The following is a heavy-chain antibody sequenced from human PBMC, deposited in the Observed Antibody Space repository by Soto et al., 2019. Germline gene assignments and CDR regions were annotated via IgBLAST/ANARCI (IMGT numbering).Heavy chain of an antibody. Sequence: QVQLQESGPGLVKPSDTLSLICAVSGYSISSSNWWGWIRQPPGKGLEWIGNIYYSGSAYYNPSLKRRVTMSVDTSKNQFSLKLTSVTCVDTALYYCARGDYAKAFDIWGQGTTVTVSS. D-gene: IGHD2-2*01. J-gene: IGHJ3*02. V-gene: IGHV4-28*03. CDR3: ARGDYAKAFDI. CDR2: IYYSGSA. CDR1: GYSISSSNW.